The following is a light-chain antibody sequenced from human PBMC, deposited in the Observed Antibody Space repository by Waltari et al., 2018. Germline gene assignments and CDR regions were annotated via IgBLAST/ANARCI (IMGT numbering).Light chain of an antibody. CDR1: SSDVGAYNT. V-gene: IGLV2-8*01. CDR2: EVS. CDR3: GPCAGDDMVV. J-gene: IGLJ2*01. Sequence: QSALTQPPSPSGSPGQSVTISCTGTSSDVGAYNTVSCYQQYPGKAPKLMIYEVSERPSGVPDRFYAAKFGNSSARTGSGLQDEDEAEYYCGPCAGDDMVVFGGGTRLAV.